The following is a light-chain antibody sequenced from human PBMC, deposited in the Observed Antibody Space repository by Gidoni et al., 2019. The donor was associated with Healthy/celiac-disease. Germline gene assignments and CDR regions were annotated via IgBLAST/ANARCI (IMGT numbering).Light chain of an antibody. CDR3: QQYGSSPET. V-gene: IGKV3-20*01. CDR2: GAS. J-gene: IGKJ1*01. Sequence: DIALTQSPGTLSLSPGERATLSCRASQSVSSSYLAWYQQKPGQAPRLLIYGASSRATGIPDRCSGSGSGTDFTLTISRLEPEDFAVYYCQQYGSSPETFGQXTKVEIK. CDR1: QSVSSSY.